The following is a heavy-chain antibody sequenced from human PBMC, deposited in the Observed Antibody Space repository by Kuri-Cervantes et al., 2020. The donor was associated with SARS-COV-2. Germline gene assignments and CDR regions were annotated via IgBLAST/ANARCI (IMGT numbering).Heavy chain of an antibody. Sequence: GESLKISCAASGFTFSGHWIHWVRQAPGKGLVWVSRINPDGSYTNNADSVKGRFTLSRDNAKNTLYLQMNSLRAEDTAVYYCAKEGFKDYYYYGMDVWGQGTTVTVSS. CDR2: INPDGSYT. V-gene: IGHV3-74*01. J-gene: IGHJ6*02. CDR3: AKEGFKDYYYYGMDV. CDR1: GFTFSGHW.